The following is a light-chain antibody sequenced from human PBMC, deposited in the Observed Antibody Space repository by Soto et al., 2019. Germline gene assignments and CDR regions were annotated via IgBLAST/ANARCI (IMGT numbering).Light chain of an antibody. V-gene: IGKV3-20*01. CDR3: QQYGSSPST. CDR1: QSVSSN. CDR2: GAS. Sequence: IVLTQSPSTLSVSPGERATLSCRASQSVSSNLAWYQQKPGQAPRRLIFGASIRATGIPDRFSGSGSGTDFTLTISGLEPEDFAVYYCQQYGSSPSTFGQGTKVDIK. J-gene: IGKJ1*01.